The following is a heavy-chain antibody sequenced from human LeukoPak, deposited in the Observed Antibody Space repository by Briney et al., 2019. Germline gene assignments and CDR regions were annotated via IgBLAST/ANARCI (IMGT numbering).Heavy chain of an antibody. CDR1: GFTFSSYG. J-gene: IGHJ5*02. CDR2: IWYDGSNK. CDR3: ARDLGVGATVWWFDP. V-gene: IGHV3-33*01. Sequence: SCAASGFTFSSYGMHWVRQAPGKGLEWVAVIWYDGSNKYYADSVKGRFTISRDNSKNTLYLQMNSLRAEDTAVYYCARDLGVGATVWWFDPWGQGTLVTVSS. D-gene: IGHD1-26*01.